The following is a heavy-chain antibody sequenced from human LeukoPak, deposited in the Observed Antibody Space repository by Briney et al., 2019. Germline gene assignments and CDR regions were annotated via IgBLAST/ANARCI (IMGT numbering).Heavy chain of an antibody. D-gene: IGHD5-24*01. CDR3: ASTRRDGYNYWAY. CDR1: GFTFSSYW. V-gene: IGHV3-74*01. J-gene: IGHJ4*02. Sequence: GGSLRLSCAASGFTFSSYWMHWVRQAPGKGLAWVSRINTDGSSTNYADSVKGRFTISRDNAKNTLYLQMNSLRAEDTAVYYCASTRRDGYNYWAYWGQGTLVTVSS. CDR2: INTDGSST.